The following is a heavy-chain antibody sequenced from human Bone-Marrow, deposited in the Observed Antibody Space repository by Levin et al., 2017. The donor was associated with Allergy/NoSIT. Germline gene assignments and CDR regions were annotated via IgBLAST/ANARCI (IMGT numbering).Heavy chain of an antibody. J-gene: IGHJ3*02. D-gene: IGHD6-13*01. Sequence: NTSETLSLTCTVSGGSISSGGYYWNWIRQHPGKGLEWIGYIYYTGSTYYNPSLKSRVTISLDTSKNQFSLNLTSVTAADTAVYYCARPYIVASGTPGAFDIWGQGTMVTVSS. CDR1: GGSISSGGYY. V-gene: IGHV4-31*03. CDR3: ARPYIVASGTPGAFDI. CDR2: IYYTGST.